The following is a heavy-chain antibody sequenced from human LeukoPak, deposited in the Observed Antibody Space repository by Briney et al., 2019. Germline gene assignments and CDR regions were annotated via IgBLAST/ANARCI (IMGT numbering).Heavy chain of an antibody. CDR3: ARVGYSGLTIDY. CDR1: IDSFTNYY. V-gene: IGHV4-34*01. CDR2: VNDSGGT. Sequence: SETLSLTCAVYIDSFTNYYWNWIRQTPGKGLEWIGEVNDSGGTNINPSLRSRVILSVDTSKNQFSLKLSSVTAADTAVYYCARVGYSGLTIDYWGQGTLVTASS. J-gene: IGHJ4*02. D-gene: IGHD6-13*01.